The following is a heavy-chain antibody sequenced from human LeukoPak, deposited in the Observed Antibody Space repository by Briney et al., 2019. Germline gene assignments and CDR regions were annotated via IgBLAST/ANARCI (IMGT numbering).Heavy chain of an antibody. Sequence: GESLKISCKGSGYSFTSYWIGWVRQMPGKGLEWMGIIYPADSDTRYSPSFQGRVTISADKSINTAYLQWSSLKASDTAMYYCARLSSSWYWYFDYWGQGTLATVSS. CDR3: ARLSSSWYWYFDY. CDR1: GYSFTSYW. J-gene: IGHJ4*02. D-gene: IGHD6-13*01. V-gene: IGHV5-51*01. CDR2: IYPADSDT.